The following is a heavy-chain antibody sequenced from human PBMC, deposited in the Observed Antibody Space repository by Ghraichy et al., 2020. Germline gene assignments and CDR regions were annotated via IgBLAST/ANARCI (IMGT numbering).Heavy chain of an antibody. J-gene: IGHJ3*02. V-gene: IGHV4-59*01. CDR3: ASAYCGGDCYYRAFDI. CDR2: IYYSGST. CDR1: GGSISSYY. D-gene: IGHD2-21*02. Sequence: SETLSLTCTVSGGSISSYYWSWIRQPPGKGLEWIGYIYYSGSTNYNPSHKSRVTISVDTSKNQFSLKLSSVTAADTAVYYCASAYCGGDCYYRAFDIWGQGTMVTVSS.